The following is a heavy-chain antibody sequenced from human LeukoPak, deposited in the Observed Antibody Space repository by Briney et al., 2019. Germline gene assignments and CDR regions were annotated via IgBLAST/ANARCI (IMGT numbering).Heavy chain of an antibody. CDR3: ARVAYDFWSGPYYYYYMDV. CDR1: GFTFSRYW. Sequence: GGSLRLSCAASGFTFSRYWMHWVRQGPGKGLVWVSRINSDGSRTSYADSVKGRFTISRDNAKNSLYLQMNSLRAEDTAVYYCARVAYDFWSGPYYYYYMDVWGKGTTVTVSS. D-gene: IGHD3-3*01. V-gene: IGHV3-74*01. CDR2: INSDGSRT. J-gene: IGHJ6*03.